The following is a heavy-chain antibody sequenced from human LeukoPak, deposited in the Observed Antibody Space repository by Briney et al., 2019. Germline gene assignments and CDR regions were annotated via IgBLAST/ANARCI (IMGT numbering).Heavy chain of an antibody. Sequence: ASVKVSCKASGYTFTSYGISWVRQAPGQGLEWMGWISAYNGNTNYAQKLQGRATMTTDTSTSTAYMELRSLRSDDTAVYYCARNTLTGYYKRYYGMDVWGQGTTVTVSS. V-gene: IGHV1-18*01. CDR1: GYTFTSYG. CDR2: ISAYNGNT. CDR3: ARNTLTGYYKRYYGMDV. J-gene: IGHJ6*02. D-gene: IGHD3-9*01.